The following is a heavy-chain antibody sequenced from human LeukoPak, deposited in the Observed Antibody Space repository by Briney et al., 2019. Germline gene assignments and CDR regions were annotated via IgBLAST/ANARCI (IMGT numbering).Heavy chain of an antibody. D-gene: IGHD2-21*02. J-gene: IGHJ4*02. CDR3: ARGVTSFDY. V-gene: IGHV3-48*01. CDR2: ISSSSSTI. Sequence: PGGSLRLSCAASEFIFSGYEMNWVRQAPGKGLEWVSYISSSSSTIYYADSVKGRFTISRDNAKNSLYLQMNSLRAEDTAVYYCARGVTSFDYWGQGTLVTVSS. CDR1: EFIFSGYE.